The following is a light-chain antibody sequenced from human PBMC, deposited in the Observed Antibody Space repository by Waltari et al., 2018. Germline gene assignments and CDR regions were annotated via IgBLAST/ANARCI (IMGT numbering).Light chain of an antibody. CDR1: KLGDKY. CDR2: QDT. J-gene: IGLJ1*01. V-gene: IGLV3-1*01. CDR3: QAWDSSTPYV. Sequence: SYELTQPPSVSVSPGQTARITCSGDKLGDKYACWYQQKPGKSPVLVIYQDTKRPSGIPERFSGSNSGNTATLTISGTQAMDEADYYCQAWDSSTPYVFGPGTKVTVL.